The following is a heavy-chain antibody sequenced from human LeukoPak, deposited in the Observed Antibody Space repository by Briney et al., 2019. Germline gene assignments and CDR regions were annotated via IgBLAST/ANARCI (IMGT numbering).Heavy chain of an antibody. J-gene: IGHJ4*02. CDR1: GFTFSSFG. CDR2: IWNDGSNN. D-gene: IGHD5-24*01. Sequence: GRSLRLSCAASGFTFSSFGMHCVRQAPGKGLEWVAVIWNDGSNNYYADSVKGRFTISRDNAKNTLYLQMNSLRPEDTAVYYCASSMAYNCLDYWGQGTLVTVSS. V-gene: IGHV3-33*01. CDR3: ASSMAYNCLDY.